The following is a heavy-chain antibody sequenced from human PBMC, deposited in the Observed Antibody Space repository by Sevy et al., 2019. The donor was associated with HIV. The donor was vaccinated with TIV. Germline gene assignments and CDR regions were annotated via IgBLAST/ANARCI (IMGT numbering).Heavy chain of an antibody. CDR3: ARDLPPSATTVAHFDY. Sequence: GGSLRLSCAASGFIFRSYEMNWVRQAPGKGLEWVSSISNSGSTISYSDSVKGRFTISRDNAKNSLYLQMNSLRVEDTAVYYCARDLPPSATTVAHFDYWGQGTLVTVSS. CDR1: GFIFRSYE. V-gene: IGHV3-48*03. J-gene: IGHJ4*02. CDR2: ISNSGSTI. D-gene: IGHD4-17*01.